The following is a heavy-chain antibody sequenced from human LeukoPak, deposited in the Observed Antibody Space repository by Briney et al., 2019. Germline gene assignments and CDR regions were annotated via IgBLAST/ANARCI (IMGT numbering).Heavy chain of an antibody. CDR3: AREYYDILTGYGIHWYFDL. Sequence: SETLSLTCTVSGVSISSYYWSWIRQPAGKGLEWIGRIYTSGSTNYNPSLKSRVTMSVDTSKNQFSLKLSSVTAADTAVYYCAREYYDILTGYGIHWYFDLWGRGTLVTVSS. D-gene: IGHD3-9*01. J-gene: IGHJ2*01. CDR1: GVSISSYY. V-gene: IGHV4-4*07. CDR2: IYTSGST.